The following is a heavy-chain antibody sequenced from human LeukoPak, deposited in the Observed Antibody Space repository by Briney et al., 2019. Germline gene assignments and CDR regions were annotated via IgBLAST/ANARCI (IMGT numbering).Heavy chain of an antibody. J-gene: IGHJ4*02. CDR1: GGSISSYY. CDR3: ARDSSGYYRIDY. V-gene: IGHV4-59*08. Sequence: SETLSLTCTVSGGSISSYYWSWIRQPPGEGLEWIGYVFHSGSTNYNPALKSRVTISVDTSKNQFSLKLTSVTAADTAVYYCARDSSGYYRIDYWGQGTLVTVSS. CDR2: VFHSGST. D-gene: IGHD3-22*01.